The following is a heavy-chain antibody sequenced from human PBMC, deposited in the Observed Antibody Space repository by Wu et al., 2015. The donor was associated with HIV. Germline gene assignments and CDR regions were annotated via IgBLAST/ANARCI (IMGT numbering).Heavy chain of an antibody. J-gene: IGHJ4*02. CDR2: ISDYERNI. CDR1: GYNFNGFG. Sequence: QVQLVQSGIEVKKSGASVKVSCKASGYNFNGFGIIWVRQAPGQGLEWMGWISDYERNIHYGQKFRGRPTLTADTVTSTAFMDLRNLRSDDTAIYFCARGRYSSNTGFFDFWGQGTLVTVSS. D-gene: IGHD3-9*01. CDR3: ARGRYSSNTGFFDF. V-gene: IGHV1-18*01.